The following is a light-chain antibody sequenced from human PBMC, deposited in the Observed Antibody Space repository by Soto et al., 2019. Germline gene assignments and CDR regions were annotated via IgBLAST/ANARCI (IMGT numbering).Light chain of an antibody. CDR2: GAS. J-gene: IGKJ5*01. Sequence: EIVMTQSPATLSVSPGERATLSCRANQSINSNLAWYQQRPGQAPRLLISGASTRATGIPTRFSGSGSGTDFTLTISSLQSEDFAVYYCQQYNNWPRITFGPGTRLYIK. CDR1: QSINSN. V-gene: IGKV3-15*01. CDR3: QQYNNWPRIT.